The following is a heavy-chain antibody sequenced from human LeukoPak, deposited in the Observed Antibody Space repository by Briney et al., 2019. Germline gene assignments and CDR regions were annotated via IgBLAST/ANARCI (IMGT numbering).Heavy chain of an antibody. Sequence: GRSLRLSCAASGFTFSSYGMHWVRQAPGKGLEWVAVIWYDGSNKYYADSVKGRFTISRDNSKNTLHLQMNSLRAEDTAVYYCARAGHDYGDSHFDYWGQGTLVTVSS. CDR2: IWYDGSNK. CDR3: ARAGHDYGDSHFDY. V-gene: IGHV3-33*01. CDR1: GFTFSSYG. J-gene: IGHJ4*02. D-gene: IGHD4-17*01.